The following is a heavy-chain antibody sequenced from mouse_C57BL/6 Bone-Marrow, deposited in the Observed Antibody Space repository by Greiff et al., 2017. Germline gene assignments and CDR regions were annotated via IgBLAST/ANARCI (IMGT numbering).Heavy chain of an antibody. D-gene: IGHD1-1*01. CDR3: ARSTYYYGSSYGFAY. V-gene: IGHV1-39*01. Sequence: LEESGPELVKPGASVKISCKASGYSFTDYNMNWVKQSNGKSLEWIGVINPNYGTTSYNQKFKGKATLTVDQSSITAYMQLNSLTSEDSAVYYCARSTYYYGSSYGFAYWGQGTLVTVSA. CDR1: GYSFTDYN. J-gene: IGHJ3*01. CDR2: INPNYGTT.